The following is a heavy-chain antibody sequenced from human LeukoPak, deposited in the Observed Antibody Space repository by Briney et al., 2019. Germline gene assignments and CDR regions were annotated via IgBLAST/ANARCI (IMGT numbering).Heavy chain of an antibody. Sequence: SETLSLTCTVSGGSVSSYQWSWIRQPPGKGLEWIGYISYSGFTNYNPSLKSRVTISLDTSKNQFSLKLTSVTAADTAVYYCAGHHPRNTVDFWGQGTLVTVSS. J-gene: IGHJ4*02. CDR1: GGSVSSYQ. CDR3: AGHHPRNTVDF. D-gene: IGHD2-8*02. V-gene: IGHV4-59*08. CDR2: ISYSGFT.